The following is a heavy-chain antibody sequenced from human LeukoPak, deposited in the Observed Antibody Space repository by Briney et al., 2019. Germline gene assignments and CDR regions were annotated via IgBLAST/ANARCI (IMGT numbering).Heavy chain of an antibody. V-gene: IGHV3-48*01. Sequence: GGSLRLSCAASGFTFSSYSMNWVRQAPGKGLEWVSYISSSSSTIYYADSVKGRFTISRDNAKNSLYLQMNSLRAEDTAVYYCARGNDWSSDYWGQGTLVTVSS. CDR2: ISSSSSTI. D-gene: IGHD1-1*01. J-gene: IGHJ4*02. CDR1: GFTFSSYS. CDR3: ARGNDWSSDY.